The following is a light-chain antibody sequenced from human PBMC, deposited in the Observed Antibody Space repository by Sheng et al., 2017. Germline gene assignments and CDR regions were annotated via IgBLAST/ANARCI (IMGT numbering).Light chain of an antibody. Sequence: EIVMTQSPATLSVSPGERATLSCRASQSVGNTLAWYQQKPGQAPRLLIYGASTRATGIPARFSGSGSGTEFTLTISSLQSEDFATYYCQQYDSDPWTFGQGTKVEIK. J-gene: IGKJ1*01. CDR2: GAS. V-gene: IGKV3-15*01. CDR1: QSVGNT. CDR3: QQYDSDPWT.